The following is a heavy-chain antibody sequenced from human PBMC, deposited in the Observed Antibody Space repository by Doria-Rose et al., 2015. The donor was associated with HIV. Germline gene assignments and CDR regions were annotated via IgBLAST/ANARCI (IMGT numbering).Heavy chain of an antibody. CDR3: ATGVTLDY. CDR1: GFTFSSHR. CDR2: ISSTSAYI. D-gene: IGHD3-10*01. Sequence: VQLVQSGGGLVGPGGSLRLSCATSGFTFSSHRIHWVRQAPGKVLEWVSSISSTSAYINYADSVRGRFTISRDNARNSLYLQMDSLRAEDTAIYYCATGVTLDYWGQGTLVTVSS. V-gene: IGHV3-21*01. J-gene: IGHJ4*02.